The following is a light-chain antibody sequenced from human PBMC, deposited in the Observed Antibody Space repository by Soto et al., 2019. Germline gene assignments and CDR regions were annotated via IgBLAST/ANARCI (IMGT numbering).Light chain of an antibody. CDR2: AAS. CDR3: QHAYSFSRT. CDR1: QGISSW. J-gene: IGKJ4*02. Sequence: IHMTQSPSTVSASVGDRVTITCRASQGISSWLAWYQQKQGKAPNLLIYAASSLHSGVPSRFSGSGYGTEFNLTISSLQTEDFATYYCQHAYSFSRTFGGGTKVDIK. V-gene: IGKV1-12*01.